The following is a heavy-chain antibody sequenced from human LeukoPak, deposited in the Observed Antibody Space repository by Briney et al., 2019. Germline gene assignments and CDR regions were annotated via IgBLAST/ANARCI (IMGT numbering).Heavy chain of an antibody. CDR3: ARGPRSSGWNDY. J-gene: IGHJ4*02. CDR2: INPNSGGT. V-gene: IGHV1-2*02. D-gene: IGHD6-19*01. CDR1: GYTFTGYY. Sequence: ASVKVSCKASGYTFTGYYMHWVRQAPAPGLEWMGWINPNSGGTNYSQKFQGRVPITRATSIGKAYMELSRQRSDATATDYCARGPRSSGWNDYWGQGTLVTVS.